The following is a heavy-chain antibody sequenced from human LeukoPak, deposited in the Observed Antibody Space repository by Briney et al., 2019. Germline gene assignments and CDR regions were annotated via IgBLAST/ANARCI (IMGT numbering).Heavy chain of an antibody. J-gene: IGHJ4*02. D-gene: IGHD6-13*01. V-gene: IGHV3-23*01. CDR1: GFTFSSYA. Sequence: GGSLRLYCAASGFTFSSYAMSWVRQAPGKGLEWVSAISGSGGSTYYADSVKGRFTISRDNSKNTLYLQMNSLRAEDTAVYYCAKLESIAAAGRSFFDYWGQGTLVTVSS. CDR2: ISGSGGST. CDR3: AKLESIAAAGRSFFDY.